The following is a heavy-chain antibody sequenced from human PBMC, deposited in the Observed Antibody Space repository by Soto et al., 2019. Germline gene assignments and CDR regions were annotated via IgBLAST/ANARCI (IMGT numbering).Heavy chain of an antibody. V-gene: IGHV3-21*01. D-gene: IGHD2-2*01. Sequence: GGSLRLSCTVSGFAFNNYGINWVRQAPGKGLEWVSSISKSDYTYYSDSVKGRFTISRDNAKNTVSLQMNTLRVEDTAVYYCAREDSIIIPAVSDFWGQGTLVTVSS. CDR2: ISKSDYT. CDR3: AREDSIIIPAVSDF. CDR1: GFAFNNYG. J-gene: IGHJ4*02.